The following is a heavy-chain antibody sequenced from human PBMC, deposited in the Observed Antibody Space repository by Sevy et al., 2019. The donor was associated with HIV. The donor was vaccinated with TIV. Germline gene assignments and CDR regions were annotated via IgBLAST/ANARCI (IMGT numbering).Heavy chain of an antibody. V-gene: IGHV3-15*01. J-gene: IGHJ3*02. Sequence: GGSLRLSCAASGFTFSNAWMSWVRQAPGKGLEWVGRIKSKTDGGTTDYAAPVKGRFTISTDESKNTLYLQINSLKTGETAVYYCTTDTGISDYDFWSGRDDTFDNWGQGTMVTVSS. CDR2: IKSKTDGGTT. CDR3: TTDTGISDYDFWSGRDDTFDN. D-gene: IGHD3-3*01. CDR1: GFTFSNAW.